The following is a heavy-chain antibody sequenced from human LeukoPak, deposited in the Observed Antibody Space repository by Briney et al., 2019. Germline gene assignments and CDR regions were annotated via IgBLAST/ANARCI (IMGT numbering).Heavy chain of an antibody. CDR2: MSPNSGDT. V-gene: IGHV1-8*01. Sequence: ASVKVSYKASGYTFTSYDFNWVRQATGHRPEWMGWMSPNSGDTGYAQKFQDRVTMTRNTSISTAYMELSSLRSDDTAVYYCARGPPNWGYDYWGPGTLVTVSS. J-gene: IGHJ4*02. D-gene: IGHD7-27*01. CDR3: ARGPPNWGYDY. CDR1: GYTFTSYD.